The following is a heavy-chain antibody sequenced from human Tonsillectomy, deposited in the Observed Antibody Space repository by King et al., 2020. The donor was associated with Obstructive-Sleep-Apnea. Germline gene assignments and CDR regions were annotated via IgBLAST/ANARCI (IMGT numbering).Heavy chain of an antibody. J-gene: IGHJ3*02. V-gene: IGHV2-5*02. CDR1: GFSLTTSGVG. D-gene: IGHD1-7*01. CDR3: AHSQNNWNFWGAFDI. Sequence: TLKESGPKLVKPTQTLTLTCSFSGFSLTTSGVGVAWIRQPPGKALEWLAVIYWDDDERYSPSLTRRLTITKDTSKNQVVLTMTNMDPVDTATYYCAHSQNNWNFWGAFDIWGQGTMVIVSS. CDR2: IYWDDDE.